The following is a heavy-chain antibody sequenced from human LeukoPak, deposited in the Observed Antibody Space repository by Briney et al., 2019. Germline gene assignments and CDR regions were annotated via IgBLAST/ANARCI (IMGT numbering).Heavy chain of an antibody. D-gene: IGHD2-15*01. CDR1: GFTFSSYW. J-gene: IGHJ5*02. Sequence: GGSLRLSCAASGFTFSSYWMSWVRQAPGKGLEWVAKMKGSEEYYVDSVQGRFTISRDNAKNSVYLQMNSLRVDDTAVYYCTRWARYCIEGSCYSWFDPWGQGTLVTVSS. CDR3: TRWARYCIEGSCYSWFDP. CDR2: MKGSEE. V-gene: IGHV3-7*01.